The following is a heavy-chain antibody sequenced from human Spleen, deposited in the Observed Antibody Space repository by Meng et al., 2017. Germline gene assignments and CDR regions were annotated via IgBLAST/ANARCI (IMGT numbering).Heavy chain of an antibody. CDR2: INHSGST. CDR3: ARGPTTMAHDFDY. D-gene: IGHD4-11*01. J-gene: IGHJ4*02. V-gene: IGHV4-34*01. CDR1: GGSFSDYY. Sequence: QGRLKQWGAGLLKPSETLSLPCVVSGGSFSDYYWSWIRQPPGKGLEWIGEINHSGSTNYNPSLESRATISVDTSQNNLSLKLSSVTAADSAVYYCARGPTTMAHDFDYWGQGTLVTVSS.